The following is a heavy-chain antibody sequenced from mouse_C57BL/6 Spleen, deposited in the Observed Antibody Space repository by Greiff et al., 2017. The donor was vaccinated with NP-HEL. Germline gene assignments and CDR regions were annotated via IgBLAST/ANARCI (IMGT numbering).Heavy chain of an antibody. Sequence: EVKLMESGPGLVKPSQSLSLTCSVTGYSITSGYYWNWIRQFPGNKLEWMGYISYDGSNNYNPSLKNRISITRDTSKNQFFLKLNSVTTEDTATYYCARGGFDDYGGYAMDYWGQGTSVTVSS. CDR1: GYSITSGYY. J-gene: IGHJ4*01. CDR3: ARGGFDDYGGYAMDY. CDR2: ISYDGSN. V-gene: IGHV3-6*01. D-gene: IGHD2-4*01.